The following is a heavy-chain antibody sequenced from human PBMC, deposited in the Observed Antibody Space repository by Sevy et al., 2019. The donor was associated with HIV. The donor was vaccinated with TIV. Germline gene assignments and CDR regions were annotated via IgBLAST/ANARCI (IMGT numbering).Heavy chain of an antibody. CDR2: IRNDGSHE. V-gene: IGHV3-30*02. CDR1: GFTFSNHA. J-gene: IGHJ3*02. Sequence: GGSLRLSCTASGFTFSNHAMHWVRQGPGKGPEWVAFIRNDGSHEYYADSVKVRFTISRDNSKNTLYLQMNSLRPEDTAVYYCARDRKVLLVVYAIPFDAFDIWGQGTMVTVSS. D-gene: IGHD2-8*02. CDR3: ARDRKVLLVVYAIPFDAFDI.